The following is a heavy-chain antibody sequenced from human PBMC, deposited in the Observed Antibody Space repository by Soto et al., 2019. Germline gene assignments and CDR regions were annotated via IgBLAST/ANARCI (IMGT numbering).Heavy chain of an antibody. CDR1: GYTFSDFD. CDR3: ARGNPFNYAGFDV. D-gene: IGHD3-16*01. V-gene: IGHV1-8*01. CDR2: MNAKSGDT. Sequence: QAHLEQSGAELKRPGASVKVSCKASGYTFSDFDINWLRQASGQGPEWMGWMNAKSGDTFFAQRFQGKFNMTWDTSLSTAYMEVGSLTSDDTAIYFCARGNPFNYAGFDVWGQGTTVAVSS. J-gene: IGHJ6*02.